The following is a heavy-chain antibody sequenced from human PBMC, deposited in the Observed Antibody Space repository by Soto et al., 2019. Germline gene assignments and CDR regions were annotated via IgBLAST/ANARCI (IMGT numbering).Heavy chain of an antibody. CDR2: ISGSGGST. Sequence: WGSLRLSCAASGFTFSSYAMSWVRQAPGKGLEWVSAISGSGGSTYYADSVKGRFTISRDNSKNTLYLQMNSLRAEDTAVYYCAKTQAVGPWYFDYWGQGTLVTVSS. CDR1: GFTFSSYA. J-gene: IGHJ4*02. D-gene: IGHD6-19*01. CDR3: AKTQAVGPWYFDY. V-gene: IGHV3-23*01.